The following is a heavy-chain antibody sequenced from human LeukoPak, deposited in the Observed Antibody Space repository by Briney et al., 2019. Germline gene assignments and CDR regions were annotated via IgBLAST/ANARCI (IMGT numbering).Heavy chain of an antibody. Sequence: ASVKVSCKASGYTFSAYGINWVRLAPGQGLEWMASINPHKGDTVYAQKFQGRVTMTTDTSTSTAYMHLRSLRSDDTAIYYCARKKYGVDYNEMEVWGKGTRVTVSS. CDR1: GYTFSAYG. V-gene: IGHV1-18*01. J-gene: IGHJ6*04. CDR2: INPHKGDT. CDR3: ARKKYGVDYNEMEV. D-gene: IGHD5/OR15-5a*01.